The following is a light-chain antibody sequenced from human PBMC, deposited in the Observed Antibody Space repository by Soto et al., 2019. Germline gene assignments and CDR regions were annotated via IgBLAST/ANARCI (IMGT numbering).Light chain of an antibody. CDR3: QPYKSEST. J-gene: IGKJ1*01. CDR2: KAS. CDR1: QTISSW. Sequence: DIQMTQSPSTLSGSVGDRVTITCRASQTISSWLAWYQQKPGKAPKLLIYKASTVKSGVPXRFSGSGSWTEVTLTISRVQPDXXATYYCQPYKSESTFGQGANVDIK. V-gene: IGKV1-5*03.